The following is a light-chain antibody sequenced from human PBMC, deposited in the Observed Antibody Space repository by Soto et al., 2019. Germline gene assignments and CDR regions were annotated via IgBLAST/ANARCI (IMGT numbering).Light chain of an antibody. CDR3: HQANSFPFT. CDR1: QDIHTW. V-gene: IGKV1-12*02. Sequence: DIQMTQSPSSVSASVGDRVTITCRASQDIHTWLAWYQQKPGKAPKLLIYAASSLQSGVPPRFSGSGSGTDFTLTISSLQPEDFATYYSHQANSFPFTFGGGTKVEIK. J-gene: IGKJ4*01. CDR2: AAS.